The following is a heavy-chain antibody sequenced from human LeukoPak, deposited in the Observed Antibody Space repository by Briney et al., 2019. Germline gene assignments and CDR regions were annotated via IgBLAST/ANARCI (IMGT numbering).Heavy chain of an antibody. J-gene: IGHJ4*02. D-gene: IGHD5-18*01. Sequence: SVKVSCKASGGTFDNYGISWVRQAPGQGLEWMGGIIPLFGTTNYAQKFQGRVTITTDESTSTAYMELSSLRSDDTAFYYCARDNGYSYGYDYWGQGTLVTVSS. V-gene: IGHV1-69*05. CDR1: GGTFDNYG. CDR3: ARDNGYSYGYDY. CDR2: IIPLFGTT.